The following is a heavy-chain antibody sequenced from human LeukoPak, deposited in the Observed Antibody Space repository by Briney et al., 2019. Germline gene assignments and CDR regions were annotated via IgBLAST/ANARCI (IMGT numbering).Heavy chain of an antibody. CDR3: ARSDDFGVGSSYYYYYYYMDV. V-gene: IGHV1-69*06. CDR1: GGTFSSYA. D-gene: IGHD3-3*01. J-gene: IGHJ6*03. Sequence: SVKVSCKASGGTFSSYAISWVRQAPGQGLEWMGGIIPIFGTANYAQKFQGRVTITADKSTSTAYMELSSLRSEDTAVYYCARSDDFGVGSSYYYYYYYMDVWGKGTTVTVSS. CDR2: IIPIFGTA.